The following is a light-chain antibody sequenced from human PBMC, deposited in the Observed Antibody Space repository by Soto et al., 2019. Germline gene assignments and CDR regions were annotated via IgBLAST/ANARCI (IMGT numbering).Light chain of an antibody. J-gene: IGKJ1*01. CDR2: KVS. Sequence: DVVMTQSPLSLPVTLGQPASISCRSSQSLVYSDGNTYLNWLQQRPGQSPRRLIYKVSNRDSGVPDRFSGSGSGTDFTLKISRVEAEDVGVYYCMQPLQSWTFGQGTKVDIK. CDR3: MQPLQSWT. V-gene: IGKV2-30*01. CDR1: QSLVYSDGNTY.